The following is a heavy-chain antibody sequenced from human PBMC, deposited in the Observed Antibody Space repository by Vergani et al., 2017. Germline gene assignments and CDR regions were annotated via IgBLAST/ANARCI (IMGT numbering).Heavy chain of an antibody. J-gene: IGHJ6*02. CDR3: AKDRREYYYYYYGMDV. CDR2: IYSGGST. Sequence: EVQLVETGGGLIQPGGSLRLSCAASGFTVSSNYMSWVRQAPGKGLEWVSVIYSGGSTYYADSVKGRFTISRDNSKNTLYLQMNSLRAEDTAVYYCAKDRREYYYYYYGMDVWGQGTTVTVSS. CDR1: GFTVSSNY. V-gene: IGHV3-53*05.